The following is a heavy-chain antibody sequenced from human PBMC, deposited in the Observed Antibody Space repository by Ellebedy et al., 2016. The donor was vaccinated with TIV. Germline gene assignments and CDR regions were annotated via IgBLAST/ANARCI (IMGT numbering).Heavy chain of an antibody. CDR1: GFTFSDYY. Sequence: ESLKISCAASGFTFSDYYMSWIRQAPGKGLDWIGEIFPAGTTHYNSSLKSRVTIVLDKSKNQFSLTMNFMTAADTAVYYCARGDYFDGSGYFYWGQGTLVTVSS. J-gene: IGHJ4*02. CDR2: IFPAGTT. V-gene: IGHV4-34*01. CDR3: ARGDYFDGSGYFY. D-gene: IGHD3-22*01.